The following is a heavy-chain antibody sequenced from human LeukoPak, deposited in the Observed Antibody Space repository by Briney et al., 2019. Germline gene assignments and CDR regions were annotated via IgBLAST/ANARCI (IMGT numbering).Heavy chain of an antibody. J-gene: IGHJ6*03. CDR3: ARRYYDLRAPYYCYMDV. V-gene: IGHV4-59*11. CDR2: IYYSGST. CDR1: GGSISSHY. Sequence: SETLSLTCTVSGGSISSHYWSWIRPPPGKGLEWIGYIYYSGSTNYNPPLKSRVTISVDTSKNQFSLKLSSVTAADTAVYYCARRYYDLRAPYYCYMDVWGKGTTVTVSS. D-gene: IGHD3-3*01.